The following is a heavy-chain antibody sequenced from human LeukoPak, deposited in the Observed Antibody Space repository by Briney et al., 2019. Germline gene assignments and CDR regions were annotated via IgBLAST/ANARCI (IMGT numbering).Heavy chain of an antibody. Sequence: PGESLKISCKGSGYSFTSYWIGWVRQMPGKGREWMGIIYPGDSDTRYSPSFQGQVTISADKSISTAYLQWSSLKASDSAMYYCARRGIAAAGTYWFDPWGQGTLVTVSS. V-gene: IGHV5-51*03. J-gene: IGHJ5*02. CDR2: IYPGDSDT. CDR1: GYSFTSYW. D-gene: IGHD6-13*01. CDR3: ARRGIAAAGTYWFDP.